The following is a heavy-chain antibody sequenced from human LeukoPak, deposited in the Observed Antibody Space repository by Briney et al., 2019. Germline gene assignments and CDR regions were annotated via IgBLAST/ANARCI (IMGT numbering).Heavy chain of an antibody. CDR2: MSSTGNTI. Sequence: PGGSLRLSCTASGFTLRGYYMSWIRQAPGKGLEWISYMSSTGNTIYYAESVKGRFTVSRDSANNSMSLQMTSLRAEDSAVYYCARSSSYFTYFDLWGRDTLVTVSS. J-gene: IGHJ2*01. CDR1: GFTLRGYY. D-gene: IGHD2/OR15-2a*01. V-gene: IGHV3-11*04. CDR3: ARSSSYFTYFDL.